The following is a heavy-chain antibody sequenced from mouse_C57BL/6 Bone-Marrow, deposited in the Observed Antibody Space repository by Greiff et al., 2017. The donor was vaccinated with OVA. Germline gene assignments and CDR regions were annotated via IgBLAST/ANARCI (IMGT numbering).Heavy chain of an antibody. Sequence: QVQLKQSGAELARPGASVKLSCKASGYTFTSYGISWVKQRTGQGLEWIGEIYPRSGNTYYNEKFKGKATLTADKSSSTAYMELRSLTSEDSAVYISARSQLGPWCAYWGQGTLFTVSA. V-gene: IGHV1-81*01. D-gene: IGHD4-1*02. J-gene: IGHJ3*01. CDR3: ARSQLGPWCAY. CDR2: IYPRSGNT. CDR1: GYTFTSYG.